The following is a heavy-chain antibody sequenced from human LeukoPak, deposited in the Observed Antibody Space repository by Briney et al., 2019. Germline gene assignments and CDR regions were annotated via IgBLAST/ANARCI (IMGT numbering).Heavy chain of an antibody. D-gene: IGHD6-13*01. CDR1: GYTFTGYY. CDR2: INAGNGNT. Sequence: ASVKVSCKASGYTFTGYYMHWVRQAPGQRLEWMGWINAGNGNTKYSQKFQGRVTITRDTSASTAYMELSSLRSEDTAVYYCARDDARIAAAVDYWGQGTLVTVSS. V-gene: IGHV1-3*01. J-gene: IGHJ4*02. CDR3: ARDDARIAAAVDY.